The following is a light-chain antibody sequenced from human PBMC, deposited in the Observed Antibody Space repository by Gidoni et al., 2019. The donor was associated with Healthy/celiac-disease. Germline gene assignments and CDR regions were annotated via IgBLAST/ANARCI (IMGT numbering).Light chain of an antibody. CDR2: DVS. J-gene: IGLJ3*02. V-gene: IGLV2-11*01. Sequence: QPALTQPRSVSGSPGQSVTISCTGTSSDVGGYNYVSWYQQHPGKAPKLMIYDVSKRPSGVPDRFSGSKSGNTASLTISGLQAEDEADYYCCSYAGSYTWVFGGGTKLT. CDR3: CSYAGSYTWV. CDR1: SSDVGGYNY.